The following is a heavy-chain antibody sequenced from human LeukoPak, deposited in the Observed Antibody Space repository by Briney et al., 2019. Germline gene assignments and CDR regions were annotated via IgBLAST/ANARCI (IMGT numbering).Heavy chain of an antibody. CDR2: INHNSGGT. D-gene: IGHD3-10*01. V-gene: IGHV1-2*02. Sequence: ASVKVSCKASGYTFTGYYMHWVRQAPGQGLEWMGWINHNSGGTNYAQKFHGRVTMTRGTSISTAYMELSRLKSDDTTVYYCARLVWGVDYYYYYMDVWGKGTTVTVSS. CDR1: GYTFTGYY. CDR3: ARLVWGVDYYYYYMDV. J-gene: IGHJ6*03.